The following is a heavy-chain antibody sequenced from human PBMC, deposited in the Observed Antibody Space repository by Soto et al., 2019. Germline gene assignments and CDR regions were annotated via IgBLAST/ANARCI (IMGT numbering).Heavy chain of an antibody. CDR1: GGTFSSYA. D-gene: IGHD2-2*01. J-gene: IGHJ6*02. V-gene: IGHV1-69*01. CDR2: IIPISDTT. Sequence: QVQLVQSGAEVKKPGSSVKVSCKASGGTFSSYAISWVRQAPGQGLEWMGGIIPISDTTNYAQKFQGRVTITADESTSTADIELSSLRSEDTAVYYCARSQGSSTSLDIYYYYYYGMDVWGQGTTVTVSS. CDR3: ARSQGSSTSLDIYYYYYYGMDV.